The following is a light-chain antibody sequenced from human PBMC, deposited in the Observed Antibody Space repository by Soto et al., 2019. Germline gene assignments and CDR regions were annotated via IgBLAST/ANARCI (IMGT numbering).Light chain of an antibody. CDR1: QSISSW. CDR2: DAS. V-gene: IGKV1-5*01. CDR3: QQYDNLPPTWT. Sequence: DIQMTQSPSTLSASVGDRVTITCRAIQSISSWLAWYQQKPGKAPKLLIYDASSLESGVPSRFSGSGSATEFTLTISSLQPDDFATYYCQQYDNLPPTWTFGQGTKVDVK. J-gene: IGKJ1*01.